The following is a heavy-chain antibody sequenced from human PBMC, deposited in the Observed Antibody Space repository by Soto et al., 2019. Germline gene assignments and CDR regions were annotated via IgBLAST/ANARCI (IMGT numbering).Heavy chain of an antibody. D-gene: IGHD2-15*01. V-gene: IGHV1-2*04. CDR1: GYTFTGYY. Sequence: ASVKVSCKASGYTFTGYYMHWVRQAPGQGLEWMGWINPNSGGTNYAQKFQGWVTMTRDTSISTAYMELSRLRSDDTAVYYCARDGMVAATRSFDYSGQGTLVTVSS. CDR3: ARDGMVAATRSFDY. CDR2: INPNSGGT. J-gene: IGHJ4*02.